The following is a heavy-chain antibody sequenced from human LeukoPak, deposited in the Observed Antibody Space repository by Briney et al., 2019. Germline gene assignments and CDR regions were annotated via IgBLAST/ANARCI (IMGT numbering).Heavy chain of an antibody. Sequence: GPALVKPTQTHTLTCTFSWFSLRTSGMRVSWIRQPPGKALEWLARIDWDDDKFYCTSLKTRLTISKDTSKNQVVLTVTNIGPVDTATYYCARILAGDYFDYWGQGTLVTVSS. CDR3: ARILAGDYFDY. D-gene: IGHD4-17*01. J-gene: IGHJ4*02. CDR2: IDWDDDK. V-gene: IGHV2-70*04. CDR1: WFSLRTSGMR.